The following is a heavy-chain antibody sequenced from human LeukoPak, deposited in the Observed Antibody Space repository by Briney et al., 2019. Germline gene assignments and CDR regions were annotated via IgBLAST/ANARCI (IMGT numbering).Heavy chain of an antibody. CDR1: GYTFTDYY. CDR3: ATDSLVSSSSDRPLGGFDY. J-gene: IGHJ4*02. Sequence: ASVKISCKVSGYTFTDYYMHWVQQAPGKGLEWMGLVDPGDGETIYAEKFQGRVTITADTSTDTAYMELSSLRSEDTAVYYCATDSLVSSSSDRPLGGFDYWGQGTLVTVSS. CDR2: VDPGDGET. V-gene: IGHV1-69-2*01. D-gene: IGHD6-13*01.